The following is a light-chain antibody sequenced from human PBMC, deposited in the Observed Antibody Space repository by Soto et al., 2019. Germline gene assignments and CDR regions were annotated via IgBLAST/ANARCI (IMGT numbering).Light chain of an antibody. Sequence: QLVLTQPPSVSGAPGQRVTISCTGSSSNIGAGYDVHWYQQLPGTAPKLLIYGNSNRPSGVPDRFSGSKSGTSASLAITGLQAEDEADYYCSSYTSSSTPVVFGGGTKLTVL. V-gene: IGLV1-40*01. CDR3: SSYTSSSTPVV. CDR1: SSNIGAGYD. J-gene: IGLJ2*01. CDR2: GNS.